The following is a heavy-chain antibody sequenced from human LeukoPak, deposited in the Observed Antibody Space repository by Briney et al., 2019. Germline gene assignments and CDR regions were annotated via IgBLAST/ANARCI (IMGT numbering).Heavy chain of an antibody. D-gene: IGHD6-13*01. V-gene: IGHV7-4-1*02. Sequence: ASVKVSCKASGYTFTGYYMRWVRQAPGQGLEWMGWIDTNTGNPTYAQGFTEQFVFSLDTSVNTAYLQINSLKSEDTAVYYCARDNYGAEEGIGSSLVWLDPWGQGTLITVSS. CDR1: GYTFTGYY. J-gene: IGHJ5*02. CDR2: IDTNTGNP. CDR3: ARDNYGAEEGIGSSLVWLDP.